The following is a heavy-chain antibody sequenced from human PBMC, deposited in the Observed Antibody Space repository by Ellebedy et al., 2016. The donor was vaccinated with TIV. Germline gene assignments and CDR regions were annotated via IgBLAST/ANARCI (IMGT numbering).Heavy chain of an antibody. CDR1: GFTFSSYW. J-gene: IGHJ6*02. CDR3: AKSSSSWYDYYGMDV. Sequence: GESLKISCAASGFTFSSYWMSWVRQAPGKGLEWVSAISGSGGSTYYADSVKGQFSISRDNSKNTLYLQMNSLRAEDTAVYYCAKSSSSWYDYYGMDVWGQGTTVTVSS. V-gene: IGHV3-23*01. CDR2: ISGSGGST. D-gene: IGHD6-13*01.